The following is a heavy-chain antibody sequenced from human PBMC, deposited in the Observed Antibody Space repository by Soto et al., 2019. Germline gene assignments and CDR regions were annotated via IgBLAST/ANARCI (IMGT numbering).Heavy chain of an antibody. CDR3: ATYRKFFQI. V-gene: IGHV4-59*04. CDR1: GGSISNYY. CDR2: IYNSGIT. J-gene: IGHJ3*02. Sequence: KPSETLSLTCTVSGGSISNYYWSWIRQTPGKGLEWIGFIYNSGITYYNSSLKSRVTISVDRSKNHFFLNLTSVTAADTAVYYCATYRKFFQIWGQVSKLT.